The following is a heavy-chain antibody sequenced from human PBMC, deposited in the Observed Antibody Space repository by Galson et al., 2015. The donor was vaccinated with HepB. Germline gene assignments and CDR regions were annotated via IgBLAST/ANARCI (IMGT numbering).Heavy chain of an antibody. Sequence: SLRLSCAASGFTFGNYAMNWVRQAPGKGLEWVPVIVGEGDSINYADSVKGRFTISRENSKNTLYLQMNNLRAEDTALYYCARYNYYTSRRRSFEDWGQGTLVTVSS. D-gene: IGHD3-16*01. CDR3: ARYNYYTSRRRSFED. CDR1: GFTFGNYA. V-gene: IGHV3-23*03. CDR2: IVGEGDSI. J-gene: IGHJ4*02.